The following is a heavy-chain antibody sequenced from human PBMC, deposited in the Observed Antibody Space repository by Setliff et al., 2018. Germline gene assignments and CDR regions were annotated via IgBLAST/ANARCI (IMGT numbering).Heavy chain of an antibody. V-gene: IGHV3-20*04. CDR1: GITFDAFG. J-gene: IGHJ6*02. CDR2: MNGDGSSV. CDR3: VSNPPRYCTGGICFDNGMDV. D-gene: IGHD2-15*01. Sequence: GASLTISCAASGITFDAFGMSWVRQAPGKGLEWVSGMNGDGSSVGYADSVKGRFTISRDNAKNSLFLQMNSLRAEDTALYYCVSNPPRYCTGGICFDNGMDVWGQGTTVTVSS.